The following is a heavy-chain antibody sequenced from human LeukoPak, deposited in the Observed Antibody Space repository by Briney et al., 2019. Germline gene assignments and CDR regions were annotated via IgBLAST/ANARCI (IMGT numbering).Heavy chain of an antibody. D-gene: IGHD4-17*01. CDR2: INSDGSV. CDR1: GFTFSTYW. Sequence: GGSLRLSCAASGFTFSTYWMDWVRHVPGKGMVWISRINSDGSVSYADSVKGRFTISRDNAKNTLYLQMNSLRAEDTAVYYCARATVTLDFDYWGQGTLVTVSS. CDR3: ARATVTLDFDY. V-gene: IGHV3-74*01. J-gene: IGHJ4*02.